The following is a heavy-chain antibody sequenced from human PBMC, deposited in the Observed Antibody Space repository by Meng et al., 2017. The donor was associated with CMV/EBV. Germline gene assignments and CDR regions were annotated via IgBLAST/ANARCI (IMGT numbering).Heavy chain of an antibody. CDR3: ARDRAGPWH. CDR1: GFTLSSYA. V-gene: IGHV3-30*04. Sequence: GESLKISCAASGFTLSSYAMHWVRQAPGKGLEWVAVISYDGSNKYYADSVKGRFTISRDNSKNTLYLQMNSLRAEDTAVYYCARDRAGPWHWGQGTLVTVSS. D-gene: IGHD3-10*01. J-gene: IGHJ4*02. CDR2: ISYDGSNK.